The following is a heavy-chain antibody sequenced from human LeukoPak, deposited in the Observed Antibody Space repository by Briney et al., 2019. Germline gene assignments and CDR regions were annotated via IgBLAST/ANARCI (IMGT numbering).Heavy chain of an antibody. J-gene: IGHJ6*03. V-gene: IGHV4-4*07. CDR2: IYTSGST. CDR1: GGSISSYY. D-gene: IGHD2/OR15-2a*01. Sequence: SETLSLTCTVSGGSISSYYWSWIRQPAGKGLEWIGRIYTSGSTNYNPSLKSRVTMSVDTSKNKFSLKLSSVTAADTAVYYCARDFNRSPYYYMDVWGKGTTVTVSS. CDR3: ARDFNRSPYYYMDV.